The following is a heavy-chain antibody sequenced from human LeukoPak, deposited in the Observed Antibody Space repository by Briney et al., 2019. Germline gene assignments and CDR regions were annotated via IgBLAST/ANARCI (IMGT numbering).Heavy chain of an antibody. CDR2: IYYSGRT. V-gene: IGHV4-31*03. D-gene: IGHD5-12*01. Sequence: SETLSLTCSVSGGSITSGGYYWSWIRQHPEKGLEWIGYIYYSGRTYYNPSLMRRVTISLDTSKTQFSLKLSSVTAADTAVYYCARLKLSIMAAFDYWGQGTLVTVSS. CDR1: GGSITSGGYY. CDR3: ARLKLSIMAAFDY. J-gene: IGHJ4*02.